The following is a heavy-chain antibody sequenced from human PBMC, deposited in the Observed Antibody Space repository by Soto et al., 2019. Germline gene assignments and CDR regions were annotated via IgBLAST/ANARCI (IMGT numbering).Heavy chain of an antibody. D-gene: IGHD1-7*01. CDR1: GGSFSGYY. CDR2: INHSGST. J-gene: IGHJ6*02. CDR3: ARGRVRAGNWNYVPPYYYYGMDV. V-gene: IGHV4-34*01. Sequence: SETLSLTCAVYGGSFSGYYWSWIRQPPGKGLEWIGEINHSGSTNYNPSLKSRVTISVDTSKNQFSLKLSSVTAADTAVYYCARGRVRAGNWNYVPPYYYYGMDVWGQGTTVTVSS.